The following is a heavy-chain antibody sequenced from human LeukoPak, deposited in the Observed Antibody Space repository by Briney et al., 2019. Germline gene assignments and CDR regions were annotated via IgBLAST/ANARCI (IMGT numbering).Heavy chain of an antibody. CDR1: GFTFSSYS. J-gene: IGHJ4*02. D-gene: IGHD3-22*01. V-gene: IGHV3-21*01. CDR3: ASQGQGWSDYYDSSPYFDY. Sequence: GGSLRLSCAASGFTFSSYSMNWVRQAPGKGLEWVSSISSSSSYIYYADSVKGRFTISRDNAKNSLYLQMNSLRAEDTAVYYCASQGQGWSDYYDSSPYFDYWGQGTLVTVSS. CDR2: ISSSSSYI.